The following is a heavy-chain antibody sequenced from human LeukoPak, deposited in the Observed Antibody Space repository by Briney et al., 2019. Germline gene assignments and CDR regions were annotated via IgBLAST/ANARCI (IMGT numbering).Heavy chain of an antibody. J-gene: IGHJ4*02. CDR1: GGSISSGDYY. CDR2: IYHSGST. CDR3: ARVRAAAGRGFDY. Sequence: SETLSLTCTVSGGSISSGDYYWSWIRQPPGKGLEWIGNIYHSGSTYYNPSLNSRVTISVDTSKNQFSLKLSSVTAADTAVYYCARVRAAAGRGFDYWGQGTLVTVSS. D-gene: IGHD6-13*01. V-gene: IGHV4-39*07.